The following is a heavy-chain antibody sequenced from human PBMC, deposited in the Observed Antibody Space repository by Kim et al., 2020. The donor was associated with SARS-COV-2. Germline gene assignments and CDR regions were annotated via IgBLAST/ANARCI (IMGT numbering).Heavy chain of an antibody. J-gene: IGHJ5*02. CDR1: GFTFSSYA. CDR2: ISGSGGST. D-gene: IGHD6-13*01. Sequence: GGSLRLSCAASGFTFSSYAMSWVRQAPGKGLERVSAISGSGGSTYYADSVKGRFTISRDNSKNTLYLQMNSLRAEDTAVYYCAKSSSAAAVIPNWFDPWGQGTLVTVSS. CDR3: AKSSSAAAVIPNWFDP. V-gene: IGHV3-23*01.